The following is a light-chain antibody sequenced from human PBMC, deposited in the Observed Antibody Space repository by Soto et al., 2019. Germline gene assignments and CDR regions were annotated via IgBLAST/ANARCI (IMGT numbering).Light chain of an antibody. CDR3: AAWDDNLNGPL. CDR2: ADS. CDR1: ISNIGTNS. V-gene: IGLV1-44*01. Sequence: QSVLTQPPSASGTPGQRVTISCSGDISNIGTNSVHWYQHLPGTAPKLVIYADSQRPSGVPDRFSGSKSGTSASLAISGLQSEDDADYSCAAWDDNLNGPLFGTGTKVTVL. J-gene: IGLJ1*01.